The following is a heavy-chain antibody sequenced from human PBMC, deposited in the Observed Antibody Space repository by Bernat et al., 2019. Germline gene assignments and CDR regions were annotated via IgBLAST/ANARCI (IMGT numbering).Heavy chain of an antibody. D-gene: IGHD1-20*01. CDR1: GGSISSGGYY. CDR2: IYYSGST. Sequence: QVQLQESGPGLVKPSQTLSLTCTVSGGSISSGGYYWSWIRQHPGKGLEWIGYIYYSGSTYYNPSLKSRVTISVDTSKNQFSLKLSSVTAADTAVYYCARYNSHSIHTAEGVDYWGQGTLVTVSS. V-gene: IGHV4-31*03. J-gene: IGHJ4*02. CDR3: ARYNSHSIHTAEGVDY.